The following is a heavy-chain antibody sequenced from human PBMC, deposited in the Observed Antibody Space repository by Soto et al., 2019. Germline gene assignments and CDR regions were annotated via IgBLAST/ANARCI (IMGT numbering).Heavy chain of an antibody. Sequence: GGSLRLSCAASGFTFSSYAMHWVRQAPGKGLEYVSAISSNGGSTYYANSVKGRFTISRDNSKNTLYLQMGSLRAEDMAVYYCERVSTILDYNWFDPWGQGTLVTVSS. CDR3: ERVSTILDYNWFDP. D-gene: IGHD3-3*01. J-gene: IGHJ5*02. CDR2: ISSNGGST. CDR1: GFTFSSYA. V-gene: IGHV3-64*01.